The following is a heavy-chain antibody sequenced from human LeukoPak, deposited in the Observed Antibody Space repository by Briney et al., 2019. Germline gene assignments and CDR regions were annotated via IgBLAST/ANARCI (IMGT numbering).Heavy chain of an antibody. CDR2: IYHSGST. V-gene: IGHV4-30-2*01. CDR1: GGSISSGGYY. D-gene: IGHD3-10*01. CDR3: ARAYYYGSGSYGLDY. J-gene: IGHJ4*02. Sequence: PSETLSLTCTVSGGSISSGGYYWSWIRQPPGKGLEWIGYIYHSGSTYYNPSLKSRVTISVDMSKNQFSLKLSSVTAADTAVYFCARAYYYGSGSYGLDYWGQGTLVTVSS.